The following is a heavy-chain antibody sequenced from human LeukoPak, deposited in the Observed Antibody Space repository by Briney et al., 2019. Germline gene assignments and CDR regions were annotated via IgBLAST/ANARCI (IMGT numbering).Heavy chain of an antibody. D-gene: IGHD1-14*01. CDR2: IYSGGST. V-gene: IGHV3-53*01. CDR3: ARGERVVYYDY. Sequence: GGSLRLSCVASGFTVSSNYMSWVRQAPGKGLEWVSVIYSGGSTYYADSVKGRFTISRDNSKNTLYLQMNSLRAEDTAVYYCARGERVVYYDYWGQGTLVTVSS. J-gene: IGHJ4*02. CDR1: GFTVSSNY.